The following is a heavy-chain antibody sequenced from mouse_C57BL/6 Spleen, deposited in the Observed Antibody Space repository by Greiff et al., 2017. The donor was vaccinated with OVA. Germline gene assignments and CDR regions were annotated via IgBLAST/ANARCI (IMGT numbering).Heavy chain of an antibody. V-gene: IGHV3-6*01. J-gene: IGHJ1*03. Sequence: EVKLVESGPGFVKPSQSLSLSCSVTGYSITSGYYWNWLRQSPGNKLEWMCYISYDGSKNYNPTLKNRISITRDTTKNQFFLKLNSVTTEDTATYYCARAGDYDDGGYWYFDVWGTGTTVTVSS. CDR1: GYSITSGYY. CDR3: ARAGDYDDGGYWYFDV. CDR2: ISYDGSK. D-gene: IGHD2-4*01.